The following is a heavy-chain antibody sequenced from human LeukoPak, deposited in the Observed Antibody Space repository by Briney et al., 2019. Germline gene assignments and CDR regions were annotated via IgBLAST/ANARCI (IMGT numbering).Heavy chain of an antibody. Sequence: ASVKVSCKASGYTFTGYYIHWVRQAPGQGLEWMGWINPNSGDTDYAQKFQGRVPMTRVTSISTAYMELSRLKSDDTAVYYCARDGSTTPTYYFDYWGQGTLVTVSS. J-gene: IGHJ4*02. CDR2: INPNSGDT. CDR1: GYTFTGYY. D-gene: IGHD5/OR15-5a*01. CDR3: ARDGSTTPTYYFDY. V-gene: IGHV1-2*02.